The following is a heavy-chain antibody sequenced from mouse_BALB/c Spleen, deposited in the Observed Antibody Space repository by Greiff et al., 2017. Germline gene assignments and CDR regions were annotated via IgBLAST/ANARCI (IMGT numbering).Heavy chain of an antibody. CDR3: ARGVLRYYFDY. CDR1: GFNIKDTY. CDR2: IDPANGNT. V-gene: IGHV14-3*02. D-gene: IGHD1-1*01. J-gene: IGHJ2*01. Sequence: VQLQQSGAELVKPGASVKLSCTASGFNIKDTYMHWVKQRPEQCLEWIGRIDPANGNTKYDPKFQGKATITADTSSNTAYLQLSSLTSEDTAVYYCARGVLRYYFDYWGQGTTLTVSS.